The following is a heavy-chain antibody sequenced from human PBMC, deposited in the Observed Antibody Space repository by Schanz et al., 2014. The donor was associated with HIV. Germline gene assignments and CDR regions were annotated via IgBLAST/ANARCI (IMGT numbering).Heavy chain of an antibody. Sequence: EVQLVESGGVVVQPGGSLRISCAASGFTFDDYTMHWVRQAPGKGLEWVSLITWDGGSTYYADSVKGRFTISRDNAKNSLFLQMESLRAEDTAVYYCARDGGEVWGQGTTVTVSS. V-gene: IGHV3-43*01. CDR1: GFTFDDYT. CDR2: ITWDGGST. D-gene: IGHD3-16*01. J-gene: IGHJ6*02. CDR3: ARDGGEV.